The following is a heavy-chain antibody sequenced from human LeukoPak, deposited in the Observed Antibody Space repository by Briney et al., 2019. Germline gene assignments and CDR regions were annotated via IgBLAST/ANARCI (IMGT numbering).Heavy chain of an antibody. V-gene: IGHV4-59*01. CDR3: AGGTFRRVDY. Sequence: SETLSLTCTVSGGSISSYYWSWIRQPPGKGLEWIGYIYYSGSTNYNPSLKSRVTISVDTSKNQSSLKLSSVTAADTAVYYCAGGTFRRVDYWGQGTLVTVSS. D-gene: IGHD3-16*01. CDR2: IYYSGST. CDR1: GGSISSYY. J-gene: IGHJ4*02.